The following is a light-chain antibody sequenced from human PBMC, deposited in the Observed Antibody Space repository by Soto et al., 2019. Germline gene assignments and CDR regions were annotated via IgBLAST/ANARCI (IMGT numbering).Light chain of an antibody. CDR1: SSDVGSYTL. Sequence: QSVLTQPASVSGSPGQSITISCTGTSSDVGSYTLVSWYQQHPGKAPKLMIYEDSKRPSGVSNRFSGSKSGNTASLTISGLQAEDESDYYCCSYAGSSTWVFGGGTKVTVL. J-gene: IGLJ3*02. CDR3: CSYAGSSTWV. CDR2: EDS. V-gene: IGLV2-23*01.